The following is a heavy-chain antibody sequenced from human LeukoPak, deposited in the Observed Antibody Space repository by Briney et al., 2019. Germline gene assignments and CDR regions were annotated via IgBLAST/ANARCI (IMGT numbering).Heavy chain of an antibody. CDR2: IYYSGST. V-gene: IGHV4-59*01. CDR1: GGSISSYY. Sequence: SETLSLTCTVSGGSISSYYWSWIRQPPGKGLEWIGYIYYSGSTNYNPSLKSRVTISVDTSKNQFSLKLSSVTAADTAVYYCARASLWFGEYYYGMDVWGQGTTVTVSS. J-gene: IGHJ6*02. CDR3: ARASLWFGEYYYGMDV. D-gene: IGHD3-10*01.